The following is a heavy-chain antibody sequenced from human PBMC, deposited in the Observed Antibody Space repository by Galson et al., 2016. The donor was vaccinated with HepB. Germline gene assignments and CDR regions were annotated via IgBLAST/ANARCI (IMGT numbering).Heavy chain of an antibody. V-gene: IGHV5-10-1*01. CDR2: IDPSDSYT. D-gene: IGHD4-17*01. CDR1: GYSFSSYW. Sequence: QSGAEVKKPGESLRISCKGSGYSFSSYWISWVRQMPEKGLEWMGRIDPSDSYTNYSPSFQGHVTISADKSISTAYLQWSSLKASDTAMYYCARQALGVTTWGKNDYWGQGTLVTVSS. CDR3: ARQALGVTTWGKNDY. J-gene: IGHJ4*02.